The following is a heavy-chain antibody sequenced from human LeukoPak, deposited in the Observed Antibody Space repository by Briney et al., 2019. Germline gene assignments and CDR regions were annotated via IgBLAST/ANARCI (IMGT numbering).Heavy chain of an antibody. CDR1: GGSISSYY. V-gene: IGHV4-59*01. J-gene: IGHJ4*02. CDR3: ARSPHILTGENFDY. Sequence: NPSETLSLTCTVSGGSISSYYWSWIRQPPGKGLEWIGYIYYSGSTNYNPSLKSRVTISVDTSKNQFSLKLSSVTAADTAVYYCARSPHILTGENFDYWGQGTLLTVSS. CDR2: IYYSGST. D-gene: IGHD3-9*01.